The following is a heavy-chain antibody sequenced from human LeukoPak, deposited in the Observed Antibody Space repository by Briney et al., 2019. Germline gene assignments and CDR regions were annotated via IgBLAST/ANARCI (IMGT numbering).Heavy chain of an antibody. V-gene: IGHV3-33*01. Sequence: GGSLRLSCAASGFTFSSYGMHWVRQAPGKGLEWVAVIWYDGSNKYHADSVKGRFTISRDNSKNTLYLQMNSLRAEDTVVYYCARENSGYDFALDYWGQGTLVTVSS. D-gene: IGHD5-12*01. CDR1: GFTFSSYG. J-gene: IGHJ4*02. CDR3: ARENSGYDFALDY. CDR2: IWYDGSNK.